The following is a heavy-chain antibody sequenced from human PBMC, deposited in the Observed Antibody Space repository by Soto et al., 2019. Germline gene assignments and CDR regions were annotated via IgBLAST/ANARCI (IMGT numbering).Heavy chain of an antibody. CDR1: RYSFTTYA. J-gene: IGHJ4*02. CDR2: INAGNGDT. Sequence: SVKVSCKASRYSFTTYALHWVRQAPVQRLEWMGWINAGNGDTKYSEKFQGRVTITRDTSANTAYMELSSLRSEDTSVYYCARDPGTGAALRAYHFDYWGQGTLVIVSS. D-gene: IGHD1-1*01. CDR3: ARDPGTGAALRAYHFDY. V-gene: IGHV1-3*01.